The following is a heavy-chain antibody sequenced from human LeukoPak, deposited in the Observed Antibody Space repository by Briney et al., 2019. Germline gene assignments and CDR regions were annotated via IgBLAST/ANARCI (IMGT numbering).Heavy chain of an antibody. CDR3: TTDGEDIVVVPAAISFDY. D-gene: IGHD2-2*01. J-gene: IGHJ4*02. CDR1: GFTFKSFS. V-gene: IGHV3-72*01. CDR2: ITNKSKSYNT. Sequence: GSLRLSCGGSGFTFKSFSMHWVRQAPGKGLEWVGRITNKSKSYNTEYAASVKGRFTISRDDSKNSLYLQMNSLKTEDTAVYYCTTDGEDIVVVPAAISFDYWGQGTLVTVSS.